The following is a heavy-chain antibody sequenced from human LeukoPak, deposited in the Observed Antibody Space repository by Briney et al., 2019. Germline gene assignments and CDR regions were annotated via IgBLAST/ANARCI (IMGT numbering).Heavy chain of an antibody. CDR2: ISNDGSRK. J-gene: IGHJ4*02. CDR3: ARDRAWNYFDY. CDR1: GFTFSRHG. V-gene: IGHV3-30*03. Sequence: GGSLRLSCAPSGFTFSRHGMHWVRQAPGKGLEWVAIISNDGSRKYYGHSVEGRFTISRDNSKNTLYLQMDSLRAEDTAVYYCARDRAWNYFDYWGQGTLVTVSS. D-gene: IGHD3-3*01.